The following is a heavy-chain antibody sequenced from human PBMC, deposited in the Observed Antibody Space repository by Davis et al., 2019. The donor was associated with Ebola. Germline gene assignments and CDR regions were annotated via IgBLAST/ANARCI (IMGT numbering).Heavy chain of an antibody. Sequence: GESLKISCAASGFTFSSYAMSWVRQAPGKGLEWVSTMSGSGDNTYYADSVQGRFTISRDNSKDTLYLQMNSLRAEDTALYYCARDPAIFGIDYWGQGTLVTVSS. J-gene: IGHJ4*02. V-gene: IGHV3-23*01. CDR1: GFTFSSYA. CDR2: MSGSGDNT. CDR3: ARDPAIFGIDY. D-gene: IGHD3-3*01.